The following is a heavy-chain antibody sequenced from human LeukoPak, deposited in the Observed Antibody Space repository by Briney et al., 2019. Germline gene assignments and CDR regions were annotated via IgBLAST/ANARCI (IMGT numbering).Heavy chain of an antibody. J-gene: IGHJ6*02. Sequence: SETLSLTCTVSGGSISNTNYYWAWIRQPPGKGLEWIGIIYYSGSTYYNPSLKSRVTISVDTSKNQFSLNLNSVTAADTAVYYCARQSPAYSSSWYAPYYSGLDVWGQGTTVTVS. V-gene: IGHV4-39*01. D-gene: IGHD6-13*01. CDR2: IYYSGST. CDR1: GGSISNTNYY. CDR3: ARQSPAYSSSWYAPYYSGLDV.